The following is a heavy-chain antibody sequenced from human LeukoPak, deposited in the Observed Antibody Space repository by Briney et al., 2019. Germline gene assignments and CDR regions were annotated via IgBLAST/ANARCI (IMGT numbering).Heavy chain of an antibody. CDR3: ARGPLLGHYYYYGMDV. J-gene: IGHJ6*02. CDR2: ISAYNGNT. D-gene: IGHD2-15*01. Sequence: ASVKVSCKASGYTFTSHGISWVRQAPGQGLEWMGWISAYNGNTNFAQKLQGRVTTTTDTSTSTAYMDLRSLRSDDTAVYYCARGPLLGHYYYYGMDVWGQGTTVTVSS. V-gene: IGHV1-18*01. CDR1: GYTFTSHG.